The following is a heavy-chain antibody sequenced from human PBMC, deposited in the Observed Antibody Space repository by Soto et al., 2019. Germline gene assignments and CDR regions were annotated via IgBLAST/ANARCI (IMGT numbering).Heavy chain of an antibody. CDR3: ARALEDQGWGAFDI. D-gene: IGHD1-1*01. CDR2: INAGNGNT. Sequence: QVQLVQSGAEVKKPGASVKVSCKASGYTFTSYAMHWVRQAPGQRLEWMGWINAGNGNTKYSQKFQGRVTITRDTSASTAYMERSSLRSEDTAVYYCARALEDQGWGAFDIWGQGTMVTVSS. V-gene: IGHV1-3*01. CDR1: GYTFTSYA. J-gene: IGHJ3*02.